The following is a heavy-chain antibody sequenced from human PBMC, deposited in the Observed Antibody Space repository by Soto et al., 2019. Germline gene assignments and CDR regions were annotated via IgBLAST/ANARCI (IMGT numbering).Heavy chain of an antibody. J-gene: IGHJ1*01. V-gene: IGHV3-48*03. CDR3: ARDGYDSSGDSEIFHY. CDR2: ISSSGSSI. D-gene: IGHD3-22*01. Sequence: LRLSCAASGFTFSTYEMNWVRQAPGKGLEWISYISSSGSSIYYADSVKGRFTISRDNAWNSLHLQMNSLRVEDTAVYYCARDGYDSSGDSEIFHYWGQGTLVTVSS. CDR1: GFTFSTYE.